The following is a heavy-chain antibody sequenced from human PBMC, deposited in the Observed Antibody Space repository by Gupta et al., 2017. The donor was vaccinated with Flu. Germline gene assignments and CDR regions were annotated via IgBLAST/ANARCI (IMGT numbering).Heavy chain of an antibody. Sequence: QVQLQESGPGLVKPSETLSLTCAVSGYSISSGYYWGWIRQPPGKGLEWIGSIYHSGSTYYNPSLKSRVTISVDTSKNQFSLKLSSVTAADTAVYYCARDLLSSSFLEPTSIEGVFDYWGQGTLVTVSS. J-gene: IGHJ4*02. D-gene: IGHD6-6*01. CDR1: GYSISSGYY. V-gene: IGHV4-38-2*02. CDR2: IYHSGST. CDR3: ARDLLSSSFLEPTSIEGVFDY.